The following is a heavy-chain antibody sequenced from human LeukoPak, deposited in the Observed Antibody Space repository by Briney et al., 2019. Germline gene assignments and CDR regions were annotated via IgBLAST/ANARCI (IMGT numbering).Heavy chain of an antibody. D-gene: IGHD1-26*01. Sequence: GGSLRLSCAASGFTFSSYAMHWVRQAPGKGLEWVAVISYDGSNKYYADSVKGRFTISRDNSKNTLYLQMNSLRAEDTAVYYCARDSGSWAGSAFDIWGQGTMVTVSS. J-gene: IGHJ3*02. CDR2: ISYDGSNK. V-gene: IGHV3-30*01. CDR1: GFTFSSYA. CDR3: ARDSGSWAGSAFDI.